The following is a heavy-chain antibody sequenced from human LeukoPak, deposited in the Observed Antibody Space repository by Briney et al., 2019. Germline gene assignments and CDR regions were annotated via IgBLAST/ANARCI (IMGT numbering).Heavy chain of an antibody. Sequence: GGSLRLSCAASGFTFSSYGMHWVRRAPGKGLEWVAVIWYDGSNKYYADSVKGRFTISRDNSKNTLYLQMNSLRAEDTAVYYCAKDRGSWYERDAFDIWGQGTMVTVSS. D-gene: IGHD6-13*01. CDR2: IWYDGSNK. V-gene: IGHV3-33*06. CDR1: GFTFSSYG. CDR3: AKDRGSWYERDAFDI. J-gene: IGHJ3*02.